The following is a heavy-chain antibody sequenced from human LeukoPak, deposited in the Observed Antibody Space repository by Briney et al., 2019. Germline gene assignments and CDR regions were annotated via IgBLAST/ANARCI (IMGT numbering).Heavy chain of an antibody. Sequence: PGRSLRLSCAASGFTFSSYAVHWVRQAPGKGLEWVAVISYDGSNKYYADSVKGRFTISRDNSKNTLYLQMNSLRAEDTAVYYCAKVGPPEYCSGGSCYGNFDYWGQGTLVTVSS. J-gene: IGHJ4*02. CDR3: AKVGPPEYCSGGSCYGNFDY. CDR1: GFTFSSYA. V-gene: IGHV3-30*04. D-gene: IGHD2-15*01. CDR2: ISYDGSNK.